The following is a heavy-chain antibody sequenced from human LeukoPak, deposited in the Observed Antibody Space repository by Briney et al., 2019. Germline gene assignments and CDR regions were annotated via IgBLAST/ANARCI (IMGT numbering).Heavy chain of an antibody. D-gene: IGHD3-10*01. V-gene: IGHV3-21*01. CDR3: ARDYVLLWFGETHFDY. J-gene: IGHJ4*02. CDR2: ISSSSSYI. CDR1: GFTFSSYS. Sequence: PGGYLRLSCAASGFTFSSYSMNWVRQAPGKGLEWVSSISSSSSYIYYADSVKGRFTISRDNAKNSLYLQMNSLRAEDTAVYYCARDYVLLWFGETHFDYWGQGTLVTVSS.